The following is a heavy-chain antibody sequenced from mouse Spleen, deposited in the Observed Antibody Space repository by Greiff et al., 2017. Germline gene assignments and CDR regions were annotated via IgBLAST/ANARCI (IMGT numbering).Heavy chain of an antibody. CDR1: GYSITSGYY. J-gene: IGHJ3*01. CDR3: ARDDYEVAY. Sequence: EVQLVESGPGLVKPSQSLSLTCSVTGYSITSGYYWNWIRQFPGNKLEWMGYISYDGSNNYNPSLKNRISITRDTSKNQFFLKLNSVTTEDTATYYCARDDYEVAYWGQGTLVTVSA. CDR2: ISYDGSN. D-gene: IGHD2-4*01. V-gene: IGHV3-6*01.